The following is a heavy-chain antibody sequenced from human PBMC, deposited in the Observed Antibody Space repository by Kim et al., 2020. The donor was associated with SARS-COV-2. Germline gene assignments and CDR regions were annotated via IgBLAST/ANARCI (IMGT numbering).Heavy chain of an antibody. Sequence: SETLSLTCAVYGGSFSGYYWSWIRQPPGKGLEWIGEINHSGSTNYNPSLKSRVTISVDTSKNQFSLKLSSVTAADTAVYYCARGAEQWLVRRPRVFDYWGQGTLVTVSS. CDR1: GGSFSGYY. J-gene: IGHJ4*02. D-gene: IGHD6-19*01. CDR2: INHSGST. V-gene: IGHV4-34*01. CDR3: ARGAEQWLVRRPRVFDY.